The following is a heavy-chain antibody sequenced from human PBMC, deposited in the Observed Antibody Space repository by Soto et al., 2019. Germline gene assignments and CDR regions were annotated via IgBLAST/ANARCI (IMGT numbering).Heavy chain of an antibody. J-gene: IGHJ4*02. CDR1: GLTFNKYD. V-gene: IGHV3-30*02. CDR2: LFHEGTTE. CDR3: VEGYCGVCCPSYDPPKQFDS. Sequence: QVQLVESGGGVDQPGGSLRLSCVASGLTFNKYDMHWVRQSPGKGLEWLARLFHEGTTESYAETVKGRVAVSRDNSKNTLYLQRNNLTAQDSAIYYFVEGYCGVCCPSYDPPKQFDSWGQGTLVTVSS. D-gene: IGHD2-21*01.